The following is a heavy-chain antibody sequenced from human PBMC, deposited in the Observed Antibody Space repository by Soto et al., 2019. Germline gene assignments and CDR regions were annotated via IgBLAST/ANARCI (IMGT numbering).Heavy chain of an antibody. D-gene: IGHD4-4*01. CDR3: ARLTTVTRYYYYYMAV. J-gene: IGHJ6*03. V-gene: IGHV4-59*01. Sequence: SETLSLTCTVSGGSISSYYWSWIRQPPGKGLEWIGYIYYSGSTNYNPSLKSRVTISVDTSKNRFSLKLSSVTAADTAVYYCARLTTVTRYYYYYMAVWGKGTTVTVSS. CDR2: IYYSGST. CDR1: GGSISSYY.